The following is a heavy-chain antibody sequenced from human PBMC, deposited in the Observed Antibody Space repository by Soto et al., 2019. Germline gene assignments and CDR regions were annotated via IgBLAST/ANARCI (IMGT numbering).Heavy chain of an antibody. CDR3: ARACSSNSCYDVFDY. V-gene: IGHV4-4*07. J-gene: IGHJ4*02. D-gene: IGHD2-2*01. Sequence: SETLSLTCTVSGGSISSYYWGWIRQPAGKGLEWIGRIYTSGSTNYNPSLKSRVTMSVDTPKNQFSLKLSSVTAADTAVYYCARACSSNSCYDVFDYWGQGTLVTVSS. CDR2: IYTSGST. CDR1: GGSISSYY.